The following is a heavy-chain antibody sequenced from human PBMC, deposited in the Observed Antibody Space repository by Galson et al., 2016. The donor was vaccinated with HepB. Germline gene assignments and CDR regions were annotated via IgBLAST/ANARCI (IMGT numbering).Heavy chain of an antibody. D-gene: IGHD1-14*01. CDR3: ARLRGPQYVDQ. J-gene: IGHJ4*02. CDR1: GFTVSANY. V-gene: IGHV3-66*02. CDR2: IFDDGNT. Sequence: SLRLSCAASGFTVSANYMTWVRQAPGKGLEWVSLIFDDGNTFYSDSVKGRFSISRDSSNNTLSLQMNYLRPQDTAVYYCARLRGPQYVDQWGQGTLVTVSS.